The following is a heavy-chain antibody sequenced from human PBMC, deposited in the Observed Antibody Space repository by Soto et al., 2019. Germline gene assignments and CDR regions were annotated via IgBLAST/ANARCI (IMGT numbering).Heavy chain of an antibody. CDR2: ISYDGSNK. Sequence: QVQLVESGGGVVQPGRSLRLSCAASGFTFSSYGMHWVRQAPGKGLEWVAVISYDGSNKYYADSVKGRFTISRDNSKNTLYLQMNSLRAEDTAVYYCAKDRRYSSGWRVGYWYFDLWGRGTLVTVSS. J-gene: IGHJ2*01. CDR3: AKDRRYSSGWRVGYWYFDL. V-gene: IGHV3-30*18. CDR1: GFTFSSYG. D-gene: IGHD6-19*01.